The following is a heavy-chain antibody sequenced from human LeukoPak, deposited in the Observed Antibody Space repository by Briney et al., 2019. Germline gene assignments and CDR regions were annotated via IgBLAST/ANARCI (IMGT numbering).Heavy chain of an antibody. J-gene: IGHJ5*02. D-gene: IGHD6-13*01. Sequence: GASVKVSCKASGYTSTGYYMHWVRQAPGQGLEWMGRINPSSGGTNYAQKFQGGVTMTRDTSISTAYMELSRLRSDDTAVYYCARDLGIAAAPRILPWGQGTLVTVS. CDR3: ARDLGIAAAPRILP. CDR1: GYTSTGYY. V-gene: IGHV1-2*06. CDR2: INPSSGGT.